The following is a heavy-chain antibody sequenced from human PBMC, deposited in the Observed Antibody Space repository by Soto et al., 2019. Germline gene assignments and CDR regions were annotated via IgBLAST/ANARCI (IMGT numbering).Heavy chain of an antibody. J-gene: IGHJ1*01. V-gene: IGHV3-23*01. CDR3: AKGGDVVVVAATFEYFQH. Sequence: EVQLLESGGGLVQPGGSLRLSCAASGFTFSSYAMSWVRQAPGKGLEWVSAISGSGGSTYYADSVKGRFTISRDNSKNTLYLQMNSLRAEDTAVYYCAKGGDVVVVAATFEYFQHWCQGTLVTVSA. D-gene: IGHD2-15*01. CDR2: ISGSGGST. CDR1: GFTFSSYA.